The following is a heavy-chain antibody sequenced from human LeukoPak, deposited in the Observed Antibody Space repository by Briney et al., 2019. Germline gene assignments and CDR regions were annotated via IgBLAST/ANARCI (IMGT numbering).Heavy chain of an antibody. D-gene: IGHD6-19*01. J-gene: IGHJ4*02. CDR3: AKIDVAVGFDY. CDR1: GFTFSSYG. Sequence: GGSLRLSCAASGFTFSSYGMHWVRQAPGKGLEWVAVISYDGSNKYYADSVKGRFTISRDNSKNTLYLQMNSLRAEDTAVYYCAKIDVAVGFDYWGQGTLVTVSS. CDR2: ISYDGSNK. V-gene: IGHV3-30*18.